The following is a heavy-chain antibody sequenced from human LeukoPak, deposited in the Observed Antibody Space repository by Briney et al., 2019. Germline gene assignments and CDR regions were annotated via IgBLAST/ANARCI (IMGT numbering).Heavy chain of an antibody. D-gene: IGHD5-18*01. CDR2: IHYSEST. Sequence: SETLSLTCTVSGVSISNYYWNWVRQSPGKGLEWIGYIHYSESTNHNPSLKGRVTISADTSKNQFSLKLRSVTAADAAVYYCASGYQTFDPWGQGTLVTVSS. CDR3: ASGYQTFDP. V-gene: IGHV4-59*01. J-gene: IGHJ5*02. CDR1: GVSISNYY.